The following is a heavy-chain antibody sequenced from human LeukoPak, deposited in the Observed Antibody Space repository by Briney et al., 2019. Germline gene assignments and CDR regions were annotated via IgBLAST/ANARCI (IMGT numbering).Heavy chain of an antibody. V-gene: IGHV4-59*01. CDR3: ARVVGYIDALDL. Sequence: SETLSLTCTVSGGSTSSFYWSWIRQPPGKGLEWIAYIFYSGSTNYNPSLKSRVTISVDTSKNQFSLKLSSVTAADTAVYYCARVVGYIDALDLWGRGTMVTVSS. D-gene: IGHD5-12*01. CDR1: GGSTSSFY. J-gene: IGHJ3*01. CDR2: IFYSGST.